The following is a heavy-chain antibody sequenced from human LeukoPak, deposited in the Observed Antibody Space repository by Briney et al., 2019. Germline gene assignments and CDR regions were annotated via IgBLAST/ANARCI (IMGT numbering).Heavy chain of an antibody. CDR3: ARDSAWTTFDL. Sequence: GGSLRLSCSASGFTFSRYAMHWVRQAPGKGLVWVSRINNYGSSTAYADAVEGRFTISRDDAKNTLYLQMNSLRGEDTAVYYCARDSAWTTFDLWGRGALVTVAS. CDR2: INNYGSST. D-gene: IGHD3/OR15-3a*01. J-gene: IGHJ2*01. CDR1: GFTFSRYA. V-gene: IGHV3-74*01.